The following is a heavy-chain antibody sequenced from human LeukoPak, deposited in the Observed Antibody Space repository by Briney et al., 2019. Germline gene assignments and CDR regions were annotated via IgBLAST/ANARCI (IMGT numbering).Heavy chain of an antibody. J-gene: IGHJ4*02. CDR1: GYTFTGYY. D-gene: IGHD2-2*01. CDR3: ARDSAFCSSTSCYADY. Sequence: VASVKVSCKASGYTFTGYYIHWVRQAPGQGLEWMGWISAYNGNTNYAQKLQGRVTMTTDTSTSTAYMELRSLRSDDTAVYYCARDSAFCSSTSCYADYWGQGTLVTVSS. V-gene: IGHV1-18*04. CDR2: ISAYNGNT.